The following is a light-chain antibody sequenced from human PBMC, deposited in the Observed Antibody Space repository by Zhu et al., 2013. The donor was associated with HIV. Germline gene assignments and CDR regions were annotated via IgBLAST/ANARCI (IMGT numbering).Light chain of an antibody. CDR2: GAS. Sequence: EVVLTQSPGTLSLSPGERATLSCRASQSVVGNYLAWYQQRPGQAPRLLIYGASSRATGIPDRFSGSGSGTDFTLTINNLEPEDFTLYYCQQYGSSPLAFGPGTKVDIK. J-gene: IGKJ3*01. V-gene: IGKV3-20*01. CDR1: QSVVGNY. CDR3: QQYGSSPLA.